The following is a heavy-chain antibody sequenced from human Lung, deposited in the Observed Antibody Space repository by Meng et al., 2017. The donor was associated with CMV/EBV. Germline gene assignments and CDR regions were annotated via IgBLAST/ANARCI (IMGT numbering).Heavy chain of an antibody. D-gene: IGHD3-3*01. CDR1: GTSISPYY. CDR2: IYFNGNT. J-gene: IGHJ5*01. CDR3: ARDRSGLWSGPCDS. V-gene: IGHV4-59*01. Sequence: SETLSLTCTVFGTSISPYYWSWIRQPPGKGLEWIGYIYFNGNTNYNPALKTRVTMSLNTSMNQFPLKLNSVTAADTAVYYCARDRSGLWSGPCDSWGRGNXV.